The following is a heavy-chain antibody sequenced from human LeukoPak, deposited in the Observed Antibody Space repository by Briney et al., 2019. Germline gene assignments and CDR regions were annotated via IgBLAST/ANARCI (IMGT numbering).Heavy chain of an antibody. CDR2: ISGSGDST. CDR3: AKSPSPYYYYGMDV. V-gene: IGHV3-23*01. J-gene: IGHJ6*02. Sequence: GGSLRLSCAASGFTFSSYAMNWVRQAPGKGLVWVSAISGSGDSTYYADSVKGRFTTSRDNSKNTLYLQMNSLRAEDTAVYYCAKSPSPYYYYGMDVWGQGTTVTVSS. CDR1: GFTFSSYA.